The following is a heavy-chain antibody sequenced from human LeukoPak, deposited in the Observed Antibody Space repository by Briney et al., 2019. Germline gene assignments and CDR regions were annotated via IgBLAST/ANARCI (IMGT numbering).Heavy chain of an antibody. CDR1: GGSISGYY. CDR2: IYYSGST. D-gene: IGHD3-22*01. J-gene: IGHJ4*02. Sequence: SETLSLTCTVSGGSISGYYWSWIRQPPGKGLEWIGYIYYSGSTYYNPSLKSRVTISVDTSKNQFSLKLSSVTAADTAVYYCARGGYYYDLDYWGQGTLVTVSS. V-gene: IGHV4-30-4*08. CDR3: ARGGYYYDLDY.